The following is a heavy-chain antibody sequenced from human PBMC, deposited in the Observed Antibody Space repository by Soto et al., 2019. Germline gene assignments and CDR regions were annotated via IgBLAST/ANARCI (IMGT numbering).Heavy chain of an antibody. D-gene: IGHD1-26*01. J-gene: IGHJ4*02. CDR2: VYRTGIT. CDR1: GASVSSETHF. CDR3: VREDMSGTYYFDY. V-gene: IGHV4-61*01. Sequence: SATLSLTCRVSGASVSSETHFWTWIRQPPGKGLEWIGYVYRTGITNSNPALTSRVTVSADRCKNQFSLTLRSVTAADTAVYYCVREDMSGTYYFDYWGPGIQVTVSS.